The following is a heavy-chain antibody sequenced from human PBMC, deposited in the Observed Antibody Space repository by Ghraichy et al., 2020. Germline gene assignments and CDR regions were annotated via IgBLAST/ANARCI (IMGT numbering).Heavy chain of an antibody. CDR2: ISGSGGST. CDR3: AKVTVWERWPPGGFDY. V-gene: IGHV3-23*01. CDR1: GFTFSSYA. Sequence: GGSLRLSCAASGFTFSSYAMSWVRQAPGKGLEWVSAISGSGGSTYYADSVKGRFTISRDNSKNTLYLQMNSLRAEDTAVYYCAKVTVWERWPPGGFDYWGQGTLVTVSS. J-gene: IGHJ4*02. D-gene: IGHD1-26*01.